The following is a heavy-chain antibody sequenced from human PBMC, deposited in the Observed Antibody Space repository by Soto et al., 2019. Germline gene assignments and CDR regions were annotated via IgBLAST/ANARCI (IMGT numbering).Heavy chain of an antibody. CDR1: GGSISSGGYY. V-gene: IGHV4-31*03. CDR2: IYYSGST. CDR3: ARGGGDYCSGGSCYMTPLDY. Sequence: QVQLQESGPGLVKPSQTLSLTCTVSGGSISSGGYYWSWIRQHPGKGLEWIGYIYYSGSTYYNPSLKRRVTISVATSKNQFSLKLGSVTAADTAVYYCARGGGDYCSGGSCYMTPLDYWGQGTLVTVSS. J-gene: IGHJ4*02. D-gene: IGHD2-15*01.